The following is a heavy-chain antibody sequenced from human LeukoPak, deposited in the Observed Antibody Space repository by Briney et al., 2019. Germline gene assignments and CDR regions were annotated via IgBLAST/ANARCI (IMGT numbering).Heavy chain of an antibody. CDR3: ARDYKSGDSSQIDY. CDR2: INTDGTTT. Sequence: GGSLRLSCAASGFTFSSYWMHWVRQAPGKGLVWVSRINTDGTTTTYADSVQGRFSISRDNAKNTLYLQVNSLRAEDTALYYCARDYKSGDSSQIDYWGQGTLVTVSS. J-gene: IGHJ4*02. V-gene: IGHV3-74*01. D-gene: IGHD3-22*01. CDR1: GFTFSSYW.